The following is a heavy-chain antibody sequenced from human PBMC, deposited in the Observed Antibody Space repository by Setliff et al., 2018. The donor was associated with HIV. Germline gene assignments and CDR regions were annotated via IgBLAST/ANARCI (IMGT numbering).Heavy chain of an antibody. CDR3: ASDRYDSTSYYWYFDL. J-gene: IGHJ2*01. CDR1: GGSVTSGNFY. CDR2: IHTSGST. V-gene: IGHV4-61*02. D-gene: IGHD3-22*01. Sequence: KPSETLSLTCTVSGGSVTSGNFYWSWIRQPAGKGLEWIGRIHTSGSTNYNPSLKSRVTISLDTSKNQFSLKLSSVTAADTAVYYCASDRYDSTSYYWYFDLWGRGTLVTVSS.